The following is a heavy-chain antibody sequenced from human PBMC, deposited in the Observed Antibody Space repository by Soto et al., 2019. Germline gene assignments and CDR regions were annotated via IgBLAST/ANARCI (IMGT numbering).Heavy chain of an antibody. D-gene: IGHD2-15*01. CDR1: GGSISSGSYY. Sequence: KTSETLSLTGSVSGGSISSGSYYWGWIRQSPGKGLEWIASMSYSGTTYYNPSLKSRVTLSVDTSRNQLSLTLRSVTAPDIAVSYCVRHTAYCRCRSCSPLPCRAVRFDPWGQGTLVTVSS. CDR2: MSYSGTT. CDR3: VRHTAYCRCRSCSPLPCRAVRFDP. J-gene: IGHJ5*02. V-gene: IGHV4-39*01.